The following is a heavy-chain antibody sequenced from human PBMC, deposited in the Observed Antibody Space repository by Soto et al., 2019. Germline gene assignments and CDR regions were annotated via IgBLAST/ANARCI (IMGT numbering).Heavy chain of an antibody. CDR1: GDSVTSDNKY. D-gene: IGHD6-19*01. CDR3: ARPGCGSRRL. V-gene: IGHV4-61*01. J-gene: IGHJ4*02. Sequence: SETLSLTCTVSGDSVTSDNKYLSWSRQPPGEALEWVAYFRCSGSTNYNPSLKSRVTISRDTSKNQFSLKMTSVTADDTAVHHWARPGCGSRRLGAQGTLATVS. CDR2: FRCSGST.